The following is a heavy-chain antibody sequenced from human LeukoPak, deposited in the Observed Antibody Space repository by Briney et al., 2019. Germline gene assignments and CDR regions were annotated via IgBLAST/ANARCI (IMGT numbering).Heavy chain of an antibody. Sequence: SGGSLRLSCAASGFTFSSYEMNWVRQAPGKGLEWVSYISSSGSTIYYADSVKGRFTISRDNAKNSLYLQMNSLRAEDTAVYYCARVPGDYVDYWGQGTLVTVSS. CDR1: GFTFSSYE. D-gene: IGHD4-17*01. J-gene: IGHJ4*02. CDR3: ARVPGDYVDY. CDR2: ISSSGSTI. V-gene: IGHV3-48*03.